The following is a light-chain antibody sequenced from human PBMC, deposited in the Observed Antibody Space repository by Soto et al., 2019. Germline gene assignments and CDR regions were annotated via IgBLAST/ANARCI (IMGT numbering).Light chain of an antibody. CDR2: AAS. V-gene: IGKV1-9*01. Sequence: DIQLTQSPSFLSASVGDRVTITCRASQGISSYLAWYQQKPGKAPKLLIYAASTLQSGVPSRFSGSGSGTEFTLTISSLQPEDFGVYFCQQYDDWLRLTFGGGTKVEIK. J-gene: IGKJ4*01. CDR3: QQYDDWLRLT. CDR1: QGISSY.